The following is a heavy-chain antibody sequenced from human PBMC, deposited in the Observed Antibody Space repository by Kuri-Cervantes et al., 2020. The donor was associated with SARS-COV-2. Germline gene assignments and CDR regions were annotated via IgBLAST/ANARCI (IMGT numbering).Heavy chain of an antibody. D-gene: IGHD3-10*01. Sequence: GESLKISCAASGFPFSSYGLHWVRQAPGKGLEWVAVIWYDGSNKYYADSVKGRFTISRDNSKNTLYLQMNSLRAEDTAVYYCARGFRAGPGEYFDLWGRGTLVTVSS. CDR3: ARGFRAGPGEYFDL. J-gene: IGHJ2*01. CDR2: IWYDGSNK. CDR1: GFPFSSYG. V-gene: IGHV3-33*01.